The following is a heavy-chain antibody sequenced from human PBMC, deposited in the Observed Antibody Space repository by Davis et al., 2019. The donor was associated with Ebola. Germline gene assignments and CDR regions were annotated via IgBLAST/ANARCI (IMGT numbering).Heavy chain of an antibody. CDR3: ARGRVRFGELLAINNPIDY. CDR2: ISAYNGNT. D-gene: IGHD3-10*01. V-gene: IGHV1-18*04. Sequence: AASVKVSCKASGYTFTSYGISWVRQAPGQGLEWMGWISAYNGNTNYAQKLQGRVTMTTDTSTSTAYMELRSLRSDDTAVYYCARGRVRFGELLAINNPIDYWGQGTLVTVSS. J-gene: IGHJ4*02. CDR1: GYTFTSYG.